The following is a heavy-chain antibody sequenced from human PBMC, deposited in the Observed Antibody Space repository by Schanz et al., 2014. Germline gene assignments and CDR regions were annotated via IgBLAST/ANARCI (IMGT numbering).Heavy chain of an antibody. CDR1: GYTFNNYT. D-gene: IGHD3-10*01. CDR3: ARDGREVVRGVIDGVNHYYYGMDV. V-gene: IGHV1-46*02. J-gene: IGHJ6*02. Sequence: QVLQVQSGSELKKPGTSVKVSCKASGYTFNNYTYVMIWVRQAPGQGLEWMGIINLSGGSTNNAQKFQGRLTMTRDTSTSTDYIELSSLRSEDTAVYYCARDGREVVRGVIDGVNHYYYGMDVWGQGTTVTVSS. CDR2: INLSGGST.